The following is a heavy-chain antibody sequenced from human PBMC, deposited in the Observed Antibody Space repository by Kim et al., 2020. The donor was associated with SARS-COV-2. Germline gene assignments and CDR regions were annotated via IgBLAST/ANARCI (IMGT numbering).Heavy chain of an antibody. J-gene: IGHJ4*02. V-gene: IGHV4-34*01. D-gene: IGHD3-10*01. CDR3: ARDALWFRSGIDY. Sequence: YNPALKSRVTISVDTAKHQFSLKLSSVTAADTAVYYCARDALWFRSGIDYWGQGTLVTVSS.